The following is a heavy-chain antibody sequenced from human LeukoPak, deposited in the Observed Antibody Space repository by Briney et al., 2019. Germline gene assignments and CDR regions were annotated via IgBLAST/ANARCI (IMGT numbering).Heavy chain of an antibody. V-gene: IGHV4-59*01. CDR1: GGSISSYY. CDR2: IYYSGST. D-gene: IGHD1-26*01. J-gene: IGHJ4*02. Sequence: SETLSLTCTVSGGSISSYYWSWIRQPPGKGLEWIGYIYYSGSTNYNPSLKSRVTISVDTSKNQFSLKLSSVTAADTAVYYCARDPPVGARPLDYWGQGTLVTVSS. CDR3: ARDPPVGARPLDY.